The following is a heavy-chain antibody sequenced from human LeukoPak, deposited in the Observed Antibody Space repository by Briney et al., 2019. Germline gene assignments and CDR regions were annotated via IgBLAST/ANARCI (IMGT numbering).Heavy chain of an antibody. CDR1: GGTFSSYA. CDR3: ARYLDYGDYRDFDY. J-gene: IGHJ4*02. CDR2: IIPIFGTA. D-gene: IGHD4-17*01. Sequence: ASVKVSCKASGGTFSSYAISWVRQAPGQGLEWMGGIIPIFGTANYAQKFQGRVTITADEPTSTAYMELSGLRSEDTAVYYCARYLDYGDYRDFDYWGQGTLVTVSS. V-gene: IGHV1-69*13.